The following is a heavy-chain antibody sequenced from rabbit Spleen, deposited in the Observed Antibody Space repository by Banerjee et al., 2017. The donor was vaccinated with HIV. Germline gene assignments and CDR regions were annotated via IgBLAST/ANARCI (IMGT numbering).Heavy chain of an antibody. D-gene: IGHD8-1*01. CDR3: ARDTGTSFSSYGMNL. J-gene: IGHJ6*01. CDR2: IDTGNSGDT. Sequence: QEQLVESGGDLVKPEGSLTLTCTASGFSFSSYYYMCWVRQAPGKGLEWIACIDTGNSGDTYYASWAKGRFTISKTSSTTVTLQMTSLTAADTATYFCARDTGTSFSSYGMNLWGQGT. CDR1: GFSFSSYYY. V-gene: IGHV1S45*01.